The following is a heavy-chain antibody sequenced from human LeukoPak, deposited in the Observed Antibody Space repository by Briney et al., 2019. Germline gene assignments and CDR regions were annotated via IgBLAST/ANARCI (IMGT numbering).Heavy chain of an antibody. Sequence: SETLSLTCAVYGGSFSGYYWSWIRQPPGKGLEWIGGINHSGSTNYNPSLKSRVTISVDTSKNQFSLKLSSVTAADTAVYYCARDSSGYTDAFDIWGQGTMVTVSS. CDR1: GGSFSGYY. CDR3: ARDSSGYTDAFDI. V-gene: IGHV4-34*01. CDR2: INHSGST. J-gene: IGHJ3*02. D-gene: IGHD3-22*01.